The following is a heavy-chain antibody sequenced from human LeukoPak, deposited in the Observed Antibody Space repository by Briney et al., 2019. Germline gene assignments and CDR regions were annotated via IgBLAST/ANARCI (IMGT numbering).Heavy chain of an antibody. J-gene: IGHJ4*02. CDR3: ATWSNIVATIIDY. V-gene: IGHV4-34*01. Sequence: PSETLSLTCAVYGGSFSGYYWSWIRQPPGKGLEWIGEVNHGGGTNYNPSLKSRVTISVDTSKNQFSLKLSSVTAADTAVYYCATWSNIVATIIDYWGQGTLVTVSS. D-gene: IGHD5-12*01. CDR1: GGSFSGYY. CDR2: VNHGGGT.